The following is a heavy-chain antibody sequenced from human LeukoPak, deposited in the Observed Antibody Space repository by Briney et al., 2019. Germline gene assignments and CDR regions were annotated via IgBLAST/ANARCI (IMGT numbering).Heavy chain of an antibody. J-gene: IGHJ4*02. CDR3: ARVPFDY. V-gene: IGHV4-39*07. CDR2: IYYSGST. Sequence: SETLSLTCTVSGDSISSSSYYWGWIRQPPGKGLEWIGSIYYSGSTYYNPSLKSRVTISVDTSKNQFSLKLSSVTAADTAVYYCARVPFDYWGQGTLVTVSS. CDR1: GDSISSSSYY.